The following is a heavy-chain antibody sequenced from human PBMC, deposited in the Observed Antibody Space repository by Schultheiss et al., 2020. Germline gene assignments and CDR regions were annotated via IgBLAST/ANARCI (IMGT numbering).Heavy chain of an antibody. CDR2: IYPADSDT. V-gene: IGHV5-51*01. CDR3: ARSGPYGSGTYSQHFDY. D-gene: IGHD3-10*01. J-gene: IGHJ4*02. CDR1: GYNFTGHW. Sequence: GGSLRLSCKLSGYNFTGHWIGWVRQMPGKGLEWMGIIYPADSDTRYGPSFQGQVTISADKSISTAYLQWSSLKTSDSAMYYCARSGPYGSGTYSQHFDYWGQGTLVTVSS.